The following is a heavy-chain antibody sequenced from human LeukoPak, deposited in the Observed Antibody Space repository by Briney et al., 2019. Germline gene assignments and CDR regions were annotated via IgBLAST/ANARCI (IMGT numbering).Heavy chain of an antibody. CDR1: GFTFSSYG. V-gene: IGHV3-30*18. Sequence: GGSLRLSCAASGFTFSSYGMHWVRQAPGKGLEWVAVISYDGSNKYYADSVKGRFTISRDDSKNTLYLQMNSLRAEDTAVYYWAKDRGGVWLVAEGVYDYWGQGTLVTVSS. J-gene: IGHJ4*02. D-gene: IGHD6-19*01. CDR2: ISYDGSNK. CDR3: AKDRGGVWLVAEGVYDY.